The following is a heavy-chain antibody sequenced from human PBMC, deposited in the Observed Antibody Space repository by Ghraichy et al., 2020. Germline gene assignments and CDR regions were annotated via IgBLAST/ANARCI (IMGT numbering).Heavy chain of an antibody. Sequence: SQTLSLTCTVSGGSISSSSYYWGWIRQPPGKGLEWIGSIYYSGSTYYNPSLKSRVTISVDTSKNQISLKLSSVTAADTAVYYCARDRDADGSGYYPLHDAFDIWGQGTMVTVSS. CDR2: IYYSGST. D-gene: IGHD3-22*01. CDR3: ARDRDADGSGYYPLHDAFDI. J-gene: IGHJ3*02. CDR1: GGSISSSSYY. V-gene: IGHV4-39*07.